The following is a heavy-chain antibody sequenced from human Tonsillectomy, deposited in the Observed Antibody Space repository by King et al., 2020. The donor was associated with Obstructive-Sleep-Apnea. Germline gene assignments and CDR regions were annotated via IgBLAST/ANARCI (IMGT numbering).Heavy chain of an antibody. J-gene: IGHJ3*02. CDR1: GFTFSDYW. CDR3: ARDRRGEAFDI. CDR2: INPDGSEK. V-gene: IGHV3-7*01. Sequence: EVQLVESGGGLVQPEGSLRLSCAALGFTFSDYWMTWVRQAPGKGLEWVANINPDGSEKYYVASLKGRLTISRDHAKDSLYLQINSLRAEDTAVYYCARDRRGEAFDIWGQGTMVTVSS.